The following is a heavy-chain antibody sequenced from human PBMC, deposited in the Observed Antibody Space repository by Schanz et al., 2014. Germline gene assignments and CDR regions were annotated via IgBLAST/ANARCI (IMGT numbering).Heavy chain of an antibody. CDR2: ISGTTTYT. D-gene: IGHD2-2*01. J-gene: IGHJ4*02. Sequence: VQLVESGGGLVKPGGSLRLSCAASGFTFSDYYMSWIRQAPGKGLEWVSYISGTTTYTNYADSVKGRFTISRDNSKNTLYLQMNSLRAEDTAVYYCAKDLLYGAPMPLNHLDYWGRGTLVTVSS. V-gene: IGHV3-11*05. CDR3: AKDLLYGAPMPLNHLDY. CDR1: GFTFSDYY.